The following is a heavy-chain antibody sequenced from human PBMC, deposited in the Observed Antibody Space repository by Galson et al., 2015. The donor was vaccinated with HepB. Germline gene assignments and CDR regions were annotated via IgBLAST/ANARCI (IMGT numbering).Heavy chain of an antibody. D-gene: IGHD2-2*03. J-gene: IGHJ5*02. V-gene: IGHV5-10-1*01. CDR1: GYSFTSYW. CDR3: AWSGYCSSTSCRNWFDP. Sequence: QSGAEVKKPGESLRISCKGSGYSFTSYWISWVRQMPGKGLEWMGRIDPSDSYTNYSPSFQGHVTISADKSISTAYLQWSSLKASDTAMYYCAWSGYCSSTSCRNWFDPWGRGTLVTVSS. CDR2: IDPSDSYT.